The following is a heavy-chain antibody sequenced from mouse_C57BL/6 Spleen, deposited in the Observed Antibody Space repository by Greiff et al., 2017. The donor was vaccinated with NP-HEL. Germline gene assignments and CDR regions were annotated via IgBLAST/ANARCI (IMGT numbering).Heavy chain of an antibody. V-gene: IGHV5-4*01. CDR2: ISDGGSYT. CDR3: ARDRGEEGAMDY. CDR1: GFTFSSYA. D-gene: IGHD2-13*01. J-gene: IGHJ4*01. Sequence: EVKLMESGGGLVKPGGSLKLSCAASGFTFSSYAMSWVRQTPEKRLEWVATISDGGSYTYYPDNVKGRFTISRDNAKNNLYLQMSHLKSEDTAMYYCARDRGEEGAMDYWGQGTSVTVSS.